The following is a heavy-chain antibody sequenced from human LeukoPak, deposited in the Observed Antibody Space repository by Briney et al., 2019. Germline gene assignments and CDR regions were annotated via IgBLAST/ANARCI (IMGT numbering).Heavy chain of an antibody. J-gene: IGHJ5*02. CDR2: ISGSGDST. CDR1: GFTFSSYA. CDR3: AKSRYFDWSLSYNWFDP. V-gene: IGHV3-23*01. D-gene: IGHD3-9*01. Sequence: PGGSLTLSCAASGFTFSSYAMNWVRQAPGKELEWVSTISGSGDSTYYADSVKGRFTISRDNSKNTLYLQMNSLRAEDTAVYYCAKSRYFDWSLSYNWFDPWGQGTLVTVSS.